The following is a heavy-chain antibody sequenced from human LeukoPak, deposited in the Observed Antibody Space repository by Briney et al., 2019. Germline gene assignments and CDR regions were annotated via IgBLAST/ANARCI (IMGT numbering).Heavy chain of an antibody. J-gene: IGHJ3*02. CDR3: ARVQWLVDAFDI. Sequence: SVKVSCKASGGTFSSYTISWVRQAPGQGLEWMGRIIPILGIANYAQKFQGRVTITADESTSTAYMELSSLRSEDTAVYYCARVQWLVDAFDIWGQGTMVTVSS. CDR1: GGTFSSYT. D-gene: IGHD6-19*01. V-gene: IGHV1-69*02. CDR2: IIPILGIA.